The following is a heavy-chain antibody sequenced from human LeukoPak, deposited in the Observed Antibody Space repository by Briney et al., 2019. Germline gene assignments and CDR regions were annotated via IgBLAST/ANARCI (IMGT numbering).Heavy chain of an antibody. CDR3: ARPAYGDYGYFDY. CDR2: INPSGGST. J-gene: IGHJ4*02. V-gene: IGHV1-46*01. Sequence: ASVKVSCKASGYTFTGYYMHWVRQAPGQGLECMGIINPSGGSTSYAQKFQGRVTMTRDTSTSTVYMELSSLRSEDTAVYYCARPAYGDYGYFDYWGQGTLVTVSS. D-gene: IGHD4-17*01. CDR1: GYTFTGYY.